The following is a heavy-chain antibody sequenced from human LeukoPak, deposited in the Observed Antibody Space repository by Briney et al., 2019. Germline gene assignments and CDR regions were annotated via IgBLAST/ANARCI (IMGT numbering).Heavy chain of an antibody. CDR2: NNPNSGGT. CDR1: GYTFTGYY. CDR3: ARGGTEGYCSSTSCPTTRNYYYYYGMDV. V-gene: IGHV1-2*02. J-gene: IGHJ6*02. Sequence: ASVKVSCKASGYTFTGYYMHWVRQAPGQGLEWMGWNNPNSGGTNYAQKFQGRVTMTRDTSISTAYMELSRLRSDDTAVYYCARGGTEGYCSSTSCPTTRNYYYYYGMDVWGQGTTVTVSS. D-gene: IGHD2-2*01.